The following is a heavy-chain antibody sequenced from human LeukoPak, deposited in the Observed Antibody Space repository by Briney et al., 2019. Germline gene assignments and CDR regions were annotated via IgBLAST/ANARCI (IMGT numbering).Heavy chain of an antibody. D-gene: IGHD3-22*01. CDR2: IYYSGST. CDR3: ARGGSSGLDYFDY. J-gene: IGHJ4*02. Sequence: PSETLSLTCAVSGGSISSGGYSWSWIRQPPGTGLEWIGYIYYSGSTYYNPSLKSRVTISVDTSKNQFSLKLSSVTAADTAVYYCARGGSSGLDYFDYWGQGTLVTVSS. V-gene: IGHV4-30-4*07. CDR1: GGSISSGGYS.